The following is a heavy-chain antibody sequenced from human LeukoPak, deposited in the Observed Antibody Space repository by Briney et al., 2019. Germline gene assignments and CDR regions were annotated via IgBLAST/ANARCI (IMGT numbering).Heavy chain of an antibody. V-gene: IGHV3-48*03. CDR2: ISSSGNTK. J-gene: IGHJ4*02. CDR1: GFTFSSYE. Sequence: GGSLRLSCAASGFTFSSYEMNWVRQAPGKGREWVSYISSSGNTKYYADSVKGRFTISRDNAKNSLYLQMNSLRAEDTAVYYCARGTLGYSYGDWGQGTLVTVSS. D-gene: IGHD5-18*01. CDR3: ARGTLGYSYGD.